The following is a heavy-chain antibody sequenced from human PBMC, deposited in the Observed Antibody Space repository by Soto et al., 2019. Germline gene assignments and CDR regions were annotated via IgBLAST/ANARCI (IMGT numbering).Heavy chain of an antibody. D-gene: IGHD3-22*01. Sequence: SETLSFTCTVSGGSIDSSTYYWGWIRQPPGKGLEWIGSIFYNGNTFYNPSLKSRITISVDTSKNQFSLKLSSVTAADTAVYYCARHSTGYYYSWFEPWGQGTLVTVSS. CDR1: GGSIDSSTYY. J-gene: IGHJ5*02. CDR2: IFYNGNT. CDR3: ARHSTGYYYSWFEP. V-gene: IGHV4-39*01.